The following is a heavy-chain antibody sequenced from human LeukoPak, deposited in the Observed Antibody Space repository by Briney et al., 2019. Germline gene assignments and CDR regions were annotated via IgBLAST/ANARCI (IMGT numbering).Heavy chain of an antibody. J-gene: IGHJ4*02. D-gene: IGHD5-24*01. V-gene: IGHV5-51*01. Sequence: GESLQISCKGAGYIFSCYWNAWVRQRPGKGLEWMGIIYPGGSETRYDPSFQGQVTISADSSTSTAYLQWSSLRASDTAMYSCARASRDGHNQDFDHWGQGTLVTVSS. CDR2: IYPGGSET. CDR1: GYIFSCYW. CDR3: ARASRDGHNQDFDH.